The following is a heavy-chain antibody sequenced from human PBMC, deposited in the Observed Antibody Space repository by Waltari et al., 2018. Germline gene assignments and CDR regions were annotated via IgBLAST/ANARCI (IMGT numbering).Heavy chain of an antibody. J-gene: IGHJ1*01. V-gene: IGHV3-53*01. D-gene: IGHD3-22*01. CDR3: ARDHSMYF. Sequence: EVQLVESGGGLIQPGGSLRLSCAVSGFTVSHNYMNWVRQAPGKGLEWVSVIYTDGSAYYADSVKGRFTISRDNSKNTVYLQMNSLRAEDTAVYYCARDHSMYFWGQGTLVTVSS. CDR2: IYTDGSA. CDR1: GFTVSHNY.